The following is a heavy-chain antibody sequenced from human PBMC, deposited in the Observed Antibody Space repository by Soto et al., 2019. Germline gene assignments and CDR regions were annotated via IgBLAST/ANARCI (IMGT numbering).Heavy chain of an antibody. CDR3: ARLGPYGSESYSFRYNWFDP. D-gene: IGHD3-10*01. CDR2: IYSGGSS. V-gene: IGHV3-53*01. CDR1: GFTVSSSH. J-gene: IGHJ5*02. Sequence: EVPLVESGGGLIQPGGSLRLSCTTSGFTVSSSHMTWVRQAPGKGLEWVSVIYSGGSSYYAVSVQGRFTISRDNSKNTVYLQMNSLRGEDTAMYYCARLGPYGSESYSFRYNWFDPWGQGTLVTVSS.